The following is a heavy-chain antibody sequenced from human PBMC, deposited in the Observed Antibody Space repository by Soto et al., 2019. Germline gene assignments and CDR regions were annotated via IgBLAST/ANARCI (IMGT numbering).Heavy chain of an antibody. CDR3: AREGGESSRWYFDY. D-gene: IGHD6-13*01. CDR2: TYYRSKWNN. J-gene: IGHJ4*02. V-gene: IGHV6-1*01. Sequence: PSQTLSLTCAISGDSVSSNSAAWNWVRQSPSRGLEGLGRTYYRSKWNNDYAVSVKRRITINPDTSKNQFSLQLNSVTPEDTAVYYCAREGGESSRWYFDYGGQGTLVNVSS. CDR1: GDSVSSNSAA.